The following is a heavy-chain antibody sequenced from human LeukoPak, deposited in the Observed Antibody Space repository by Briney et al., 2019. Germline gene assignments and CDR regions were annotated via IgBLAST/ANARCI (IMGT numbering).Heavy chain of an antibody. CDR3: ARGPRITLVRGGQWYHYMDV. D-gene: IGHD3-10*01. CDR1: GYTFANYY. CDR2: INPSGGST. V-gene: IGHV1-46*01. Sequence: GASVKVSCKASGYTFANYYIHLVRHAPGQGLEWMGLINPSGGSTNYAQKFQGRVTMTRDTSTSTVYMELSSLRSEDTAVYYCARGPRITLVRGGQWYHYMDVWGKGTTVTISS. J-gene: IGHJ6*03.